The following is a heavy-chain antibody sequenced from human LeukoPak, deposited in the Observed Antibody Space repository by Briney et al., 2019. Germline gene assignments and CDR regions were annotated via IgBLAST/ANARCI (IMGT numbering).Heavy chain of an antibody. J-gene: IGHJ4*02. Sequence: PGGSLRLSCAASGFTFSSYWMSWVRQAPGKGLEWVANIKQDGSEKYYVDSVKGRFTISRDNAENSLYLQMNSLRAEDTAVYYCARGTIAAAGYYYFDYWGQGTQVTVS. CDR2: IKQDGSEK. D-gene: IGHD6-13*01. CDR3: ARGTIAAAGYYYFDY. CDR1: GFTFSSYW. V-gene: IGHV3-7*04.